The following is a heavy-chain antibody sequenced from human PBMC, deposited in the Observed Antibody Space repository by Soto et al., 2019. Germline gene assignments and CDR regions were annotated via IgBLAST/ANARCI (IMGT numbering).Heavy chain of an antibody. V-gene: IGHV3-21*01. J-gene: IGHJ4*02. CDR2: ISSSSSYI. D-gene: IGHD6-13*01. Sequence: GGSLRLSCAASGFTFSSYSMNWVRQAPGKGLEWVSSISSSSSYIYYADSVKGRFTISRDNAKKSLYLQMNSLRAEDTAVYYCARDQAAAGTFDYWGQGTLVTVSS. CDR1: GFTFSSYS. CDR3: ARDQAAAGTFDY.